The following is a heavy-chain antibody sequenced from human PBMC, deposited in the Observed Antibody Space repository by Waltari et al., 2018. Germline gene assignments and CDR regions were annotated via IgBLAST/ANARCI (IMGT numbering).Heavy chain of an antibody. Sequence: VQSGAEVKKPGSSVKVSCKASGGTFSSYAISWVRQAPGQGLEWMGGIIPIFGTANYAQKFQVRVTITADESTGTAYMELSSLRSEDTAVYYWAGEGLGRIAVAGTNWFDPWGQGTLVTVSS. CDR1: GGTFSSYA. V-gene: IGHV1-69*01. J-gene: IGHJ5*02. D-gene: IGHD6-19*01. CDR2: IIPIFGTA. CDR3: AGEGLGRIAVAGTNWFDP.